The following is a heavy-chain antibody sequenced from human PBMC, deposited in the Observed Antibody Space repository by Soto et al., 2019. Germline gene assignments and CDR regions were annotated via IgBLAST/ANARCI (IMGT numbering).Heavy chain of an antibody. CDR1: GFTFSSYG. D-gene: IGHD3-10*01. V-gene: IGHV3-30*18. Sequence: QVQLVESGGGVVQPGRSLRLSCAASGFTFSSYGMHWVRQAPGKGPEWVAVISYDGSNKYYADSVKGRFTISRDNSKNTLYLQMNSLRAEDTAVYYCAKSKLLWFGELSDLDYWGQGTLVTVSS. J-gene: IGHJ4*02. CDR2: ISYDGSNK. CDR3: AKSKLLWFGELSDLDY.